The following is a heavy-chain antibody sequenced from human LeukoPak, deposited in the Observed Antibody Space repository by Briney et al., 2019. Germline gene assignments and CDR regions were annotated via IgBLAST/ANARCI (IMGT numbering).Heavy chain of an antibody. CDR1: GFTVSSNY. J-gene: IGHJ4*02. Sequence: PGGSLRLSCAASGFTVSSNYMSWVRQAPGKGLEWVSVIYSGGSTYYADSVKGRFTISRGNSKNTLYLQMNSLRAEDTAVYYCARDYYGSGSLDYWGQGTLVTVSS. CDR3: ARDYYGSGSLDY. D-gene: IGHD3-10*01. CDR2: IYSGGST. V-gene: IGHV3-66*01.